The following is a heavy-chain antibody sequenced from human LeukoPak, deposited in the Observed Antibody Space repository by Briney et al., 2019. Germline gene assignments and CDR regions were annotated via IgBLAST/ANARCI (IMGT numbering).Heavy chain of an antibody. CDR2: IFYTGSP. V-gene: IGHV4-39*01. Sequence: PSETPSLTCTVSGGSISSRRYYRGWLRQPPGKGLEWIGSIFYTGSPYYNASLKSRVTISVDTSKNQFSLTLTSVTAADTAVYYSSRQGQHVAQSHCDNWGQGTLVVVSS. D-gene: IGHD6-13*01. CDR3: SRQGQHVAQSHCDN. CDR1: GGSISSRRYY. J-gene: IGHJ4*02.